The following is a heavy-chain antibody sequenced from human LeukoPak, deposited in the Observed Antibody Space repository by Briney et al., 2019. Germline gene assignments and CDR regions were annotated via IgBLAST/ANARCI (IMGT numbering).Heavy chain of an antibody. D-gene: IGHD3-22*01. V-gene: IGHV3-23*01. J-gene: IGHJ4*02. CDR1: GITLSNYG. CDR2: ISVSGGRT. Sequence: PGGSLRLSCAVSGITLSNYGMSWVRQAPGKGLEWVAGISVSGGRTNYADSVKGRFTISRDNTKNTLYLQMNSLGAEDTAVYFCAKRGVVIRVILVAFHKEAYYFDSWGQGALVTVSS. CDR3: AKRGVVIRVILVAFHKEAYYFDS.